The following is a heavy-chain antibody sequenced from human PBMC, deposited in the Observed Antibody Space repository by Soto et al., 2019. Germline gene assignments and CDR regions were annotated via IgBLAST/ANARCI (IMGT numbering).Heavy chain of an antibody. D-gene: IGHD2-2*02. Sequence: GESLKISCQGSGYSFTSYWIGWVRQRPGKGLEWMGRINPSDSYTTYSPSFEGHVTISTDKSFSTAYLQWSGLTASDTAMYYCARLGYCTGTSCYTFDSWGQGTLVTVSS. CDR1: GYSFTSYW. J-gene: IGHJ4*02. CDR2: INPSDSYT. CDR3: ARLGYCTGTSCYTFDS. V-gene: IGHV5-10-1*01.